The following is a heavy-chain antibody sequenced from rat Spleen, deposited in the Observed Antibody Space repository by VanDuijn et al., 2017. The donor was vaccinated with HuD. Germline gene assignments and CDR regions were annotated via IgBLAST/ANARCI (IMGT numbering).Heavy chain of an antibody. V-gene: IGHV5-25*01. J-gene: IGHJ3*01. Sequence: EVQLVESGGGLVQPGRSMKLSCAASGFTFSNYYMAWVRQAPTKGLEWVASISTGGVNTYYRDSVKGRFTISRDNAKSTLYLQVDSLRSEDTATYYCARQRYPTDYYYPFAYWGQGTLVTVSS. CDR3: ARQRYPTDYYYPFAY. D-gene: IGHD1-6*01. CDR1: GFTFSNYY. CDR2: ISTGGVNT.